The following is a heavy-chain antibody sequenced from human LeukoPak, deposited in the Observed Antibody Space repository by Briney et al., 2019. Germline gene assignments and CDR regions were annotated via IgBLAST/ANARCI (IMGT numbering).Heavy chain of an antibody. D-gene: IGHD1-26*01. CDR2: INHSGST. Sequence: SETLSLTCAVYGGSFSGYYWSWLRQPPGKGLEWIGEINHSGSTNYNPSLKSRVTISVDTSKNQFSLKLSSVTAADTAVYYCAGRELVGAHDYWGQGTLVTVSS. J-gene: IGHJ4*02. V-gene: IGHV4-34*01. CDR3: AGRELVGAHDY. CDR1: GGSFSGYY.